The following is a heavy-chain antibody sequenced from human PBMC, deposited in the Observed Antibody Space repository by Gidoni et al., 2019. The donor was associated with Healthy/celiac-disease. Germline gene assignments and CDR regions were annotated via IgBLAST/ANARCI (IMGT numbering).Heavy chain of an antibody. D-gene: IGHD3-10*01. Sequence: QLQLQESGPGLVKPSETLSLTCTVSGGSIRSSSYYWRWIRQPPGKGLEWIGSIYYSGSTYYNPSLKSRVTISVDTSKNQFSLKLSSVTAADTAVYYCARPQYYYGSGSYYYYYGMDVWGQGTTVTVSS. CDR2: IYYSGST. CDR3: ARPQYYYGSGSYYYYYGMDV. V-gene: IGHV4-39*01. J-gene: IGHJ6*02. CDR1: GGSIRSSSYY.